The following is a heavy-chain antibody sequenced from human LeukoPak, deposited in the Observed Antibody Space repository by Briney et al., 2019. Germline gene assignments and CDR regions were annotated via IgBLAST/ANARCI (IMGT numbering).Heavy chain of an antibody. CDR3: SRGFWGWEVDY. CDR2: INGDGSTT. Sequence: PGGSLRLSCAASRFTFSSYWMHWVRQAPGKGLVWVSRINGDGSTTEYADSVKGRFTISRDNAKNTLYLQMNSLRAEDTAVYYCSRGFWGWEVDYWGQGTLVTVSS. CDR1: RFTFSSYW. D-gene: IGHD3-16*01. J-gene: IGHJ4*02. V-gene: IGHV3-74*03.